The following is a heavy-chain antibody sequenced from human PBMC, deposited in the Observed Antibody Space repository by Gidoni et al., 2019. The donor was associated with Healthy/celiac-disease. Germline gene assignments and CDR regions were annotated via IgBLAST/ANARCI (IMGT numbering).Heavy chain of an antibody. CDR2: ISGSGGST. V-gene: IGHV3-23*04. CDR3: AKDHSGVLRYFDWLTYYYGMDV. J-gene: IGHJ6*02. Sequence: EVQLVESGGGLVQPGGSLRLSCAASGFTFSSYAMRWVRQAPGKGLEWVSAISGSGGSTYYADSVKGRFTISRDNSKNTLYLQMNSLRAEDTAVYYCAKDHSGVLRYFDWLTYYYGMDVWGQGTTVTVSS. D-gene: IGHD3-9*01. CDR1: GFTFSSYA.